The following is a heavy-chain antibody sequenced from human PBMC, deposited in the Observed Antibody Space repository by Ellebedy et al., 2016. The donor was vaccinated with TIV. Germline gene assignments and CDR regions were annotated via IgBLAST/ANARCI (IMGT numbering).Heavy chain of an antibody. D-gene: IGHD6-19*01. CDR3: ARQSSGWSYYFDY. CDR2: LSYIGSS. J-gene: IGHJ4*02. V-gene: IGHV4-39*07. Sequence: MPSETLSLTCTVSGGSISGDSYYWGWIRQPPGKGLEWIGSLSYIGSSYYNPSLKSRVTISVDTPKNQFSLKLSSLTAADTAVYYCARQSSGWSYYFDYWGQGTLVTVSS. CDR1: GGSISGDSYY.